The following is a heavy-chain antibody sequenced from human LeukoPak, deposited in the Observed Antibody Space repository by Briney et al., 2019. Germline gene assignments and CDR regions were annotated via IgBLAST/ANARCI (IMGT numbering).Heavy chain of an antibody. Sequence: GGSLRLSCAASGFTFSGYPIHWVRQAPGKGLEWVAVISYDGSNKYYADSVKGRFTISRDNSKNRLYLQMDSLRGEDTAVYYCAKDRSWHGLEYWGQGALVTVSS. CDR1: GFTFSGYP. CDR3: AKDRSWHGLEY. J-gene: IGHJ4*02. D-gene: IGHD3-16*02. CDR2: ISYDGSNK. V-gene: IGHV3-30-3*02.